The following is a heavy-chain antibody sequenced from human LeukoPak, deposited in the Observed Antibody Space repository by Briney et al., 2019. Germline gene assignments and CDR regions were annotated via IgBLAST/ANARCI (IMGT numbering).Heavy chain of an antibody. CDR2: IYSGGST. CDR1: GFTVSSNY. J-gene: IGHJ6*02. CDR3: ARDARIAVAGTWTYYYGMDV. Sequence: GGSLRLSCAASGFTVSSNYMSWVRQAPGKGLEWVSVIYSGGSTYYADSVKGRFTISRDNSKNTLYLQMNSLRAEDTAVYYCARDARIAVAGTWTYYYGMDVWGQGTTVTVSS. D-gene: IGHD6-19*01. V-gene: IGHV3-53*01.